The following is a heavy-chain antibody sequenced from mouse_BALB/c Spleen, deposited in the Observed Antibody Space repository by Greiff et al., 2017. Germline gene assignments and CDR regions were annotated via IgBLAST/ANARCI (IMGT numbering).Heavy chain of an antibody. Sequence: VKVVESGPGLVAPSQSLSITCTVSGFSLTSYGVHWVRQPPGKGLEWLGVIWAGGSTNYNSALMSRLSISKDNSKSQVFLKMNSLQTDDTAMYYCARDAATYYYAMDYWGQGTSVTVSS. V-gene: IGHV2-9*02. CDR1: GFSLTSYG. CDR2: IWAGGST. CDR3: ARDAATYYYAMDY. D-gene: IGHD1-2*01. J-gene: IGHJ4*01.